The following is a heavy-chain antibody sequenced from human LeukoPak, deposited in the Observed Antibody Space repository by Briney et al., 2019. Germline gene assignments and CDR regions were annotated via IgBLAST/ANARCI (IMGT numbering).Heavy chain of an antibody. V-gene: IGHV4-38-2*02. CDR2: IYHSGST. Sequence: SETLSLTCSVSDYSISSGYFWGWIRQPPGKGLEWIGSIYHSGSTHYNPSLKSRVTISVDTSRNQFSLGLTSVTAADTAVYYCARDEKYSSDWQPNHSHYYMDVWGKGITVTVSS. J-gene: IGHJ6*03. D-gene: IGHD6-19*01. CDR1: DYSISSGYF. CDR3: ARDEKYSSDWQPNHSHYYMDV.